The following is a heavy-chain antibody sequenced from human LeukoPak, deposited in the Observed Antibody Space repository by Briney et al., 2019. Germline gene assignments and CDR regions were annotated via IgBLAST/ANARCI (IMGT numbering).Heavy chain of an antibody. D-gene: IGHD6-19*01. CDR1: GGSMNPYH. CDR2: IYYSGST. Sequence: SETLSLTCTVSGGSMNPYHWGWIRQPPGKGLEWTGYIYYSGSTNYNPSLKSRVTISVDTSKNQFSLKLSSVTAADTAIYYCARAVSGRFDYWGQGTLVTVSS. V-gene: IGHV4-59*08. CDR3: ARAVSGRFDY. J-gene: IGHJ4*02.